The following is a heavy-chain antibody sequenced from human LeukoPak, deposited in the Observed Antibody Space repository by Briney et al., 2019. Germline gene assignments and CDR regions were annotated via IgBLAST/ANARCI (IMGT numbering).Heavy chain of an antibody. CDR3: ARVLRYYDILTFDP. V-gene: IGHV1-8*01. J-gene: IGHJ5*02. Sequence: ASVKVSCKASGYTFTSYDINWVRQATGQGLEWMGWMNPNSGNTGYAQKFQGRVTMTRNTSISTAYMELSSLRSEDTAVYYCARVLRYYDILTFDPWGQGTLVTVSS. D-gene: IGHD3-9*01. CDR1: GYTFTSYD. CDR2: MNPNSGNT.